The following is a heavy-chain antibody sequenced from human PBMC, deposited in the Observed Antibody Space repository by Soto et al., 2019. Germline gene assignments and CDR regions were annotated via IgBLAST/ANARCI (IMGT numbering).Heavy chain of an antibody. V-gene: IGHV1-2*02. D-gene: IGHD6-19*01. CDR1: GYTFTGYY. CDR2: INPNSGGT. Sequence: GASVKVSCKASGYTFTGYYMHWVRQAPGQGLEWMGWINPNSGGTNYAQKFQGRVTMTRDTSISTAYMELSRLRSDDTAVYYCARDQGWNYYYYGMDVWGQGTTVTVSS. CDR3: ARDQGWNYYYYGMDV. J-gene: IGHJ6*02.